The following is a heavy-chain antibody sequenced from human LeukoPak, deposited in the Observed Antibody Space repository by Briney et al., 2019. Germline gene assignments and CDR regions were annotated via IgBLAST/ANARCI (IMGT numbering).Heavy chain of an antibody. CDR2: IYYSGST. J-gene: IGHJ5*02. CDR3: ARAHPDIVVVPAAMFVRWFDP. D-gene: IGHD2-2*01. Sequence: SETLSLTCAVYGGSISSYYWSWIRQPPGKGLEWIGYIYYSGSTNYNPSLKSRVTISVDTSKNQFSLKLSSVTAADTAVYYCARAHPDIVVVPAAMFVRWFDPWGQGTLVTVSS. CDR1: GGSISSYY. V-gene: IGHV4-59*01.